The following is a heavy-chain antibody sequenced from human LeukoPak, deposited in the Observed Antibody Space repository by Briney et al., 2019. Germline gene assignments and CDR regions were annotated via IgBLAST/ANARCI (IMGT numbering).Heavy chain of an antibody. D-gene: IGHD3-16*01. V-gene: IGHV1-18*01. CDR3: ARKSDYVWGSPDPYYYYYGMDV. CDR1: GYTFTSYG. CDR2: ISAYNGNT. Sequence: ASVKVSCKASGYTFTSYGISWVRQAPGQGLEWMGWISAYNGNTNYAQKLQGRVTMTTDTSTSTAYMELRSLRSDDTAVYYCARKSDYVWGSPDPYYYYYGMDVWGQGTTVTVSS. J-gene: IGHJ6*02.